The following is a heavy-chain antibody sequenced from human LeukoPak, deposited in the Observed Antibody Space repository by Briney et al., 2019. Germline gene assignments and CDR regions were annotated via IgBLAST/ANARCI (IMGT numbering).Heavy chain of an antibody. Sequence: PGGSLRLSCAASGFTFSSYSMNWVRQAPGKGLEWVSYISSSSSTIYYADSVKGRVTISRDNAKNSLYLQMNSLRAEDTAVYYCARDSGSYYSGYYFDYWGQGTLVTVSS. CDR1: GFTFSSYS. CDR3: ARDSGSYYSGYYFDY. CDR2: ISSSSSTI. D-gene: IGHD1-26*01. V-gene: IGHV3-48*04. J-gene: IGHJ4*02.